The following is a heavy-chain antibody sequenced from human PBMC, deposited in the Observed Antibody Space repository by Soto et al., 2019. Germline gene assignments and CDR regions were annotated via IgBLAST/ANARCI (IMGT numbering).Heavy chain of an antibody. Sequence: SETLSLTCTGSGGSISSGNYYWSWIRQHPGKGLEWIGYIHYSGTTYYNPSLKSRITISVDTSKNQFSLMLSSVTAADTAVYYCARRDIVATSGAFDIWGQGTMVTVSS. CDR3: ARRDIVATSGAFDI. CDR2: IHYSGTT. D-gene: IGHD5-12*01. V-gene: IGHV4-31*03. CDR1: GGSISSGNYY. J-gene: IGHJ3*02.